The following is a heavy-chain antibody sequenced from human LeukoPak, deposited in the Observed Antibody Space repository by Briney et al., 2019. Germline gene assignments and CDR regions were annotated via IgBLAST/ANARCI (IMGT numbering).Heavy chain of an antibody. D-gene: IGHD3-16*01. J-gene: IGHJ5*02. V-gene: IGHV1-18*04. CDR3: ARTSHESVLYWSDP. CDR2: ISGYNGNT. CDR1: GYTFTGYY. Sequence: EGSVKVSCKASGYTFTGYYMHWVRQAPGQGLEWMGWISGYNGNTNYAQKFLGRVTMTTDTSTSTAYMELRSLRSDDTAVYYCARTSHESVLYWSDPWGQGTLVNVSS.